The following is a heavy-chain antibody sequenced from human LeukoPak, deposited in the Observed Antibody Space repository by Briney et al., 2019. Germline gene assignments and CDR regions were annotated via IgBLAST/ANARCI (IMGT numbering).Heavy chain of an antibody. CDR1: GFTFSNCA. V-gene: IGHV3-23*01. J-gene: IGHJ4*02. D-gene: IGHD2-2*01. CDR3: AKEAFAVVPAAKSDY. Sequence: GGSLRLSCTASGFTFSNCAMSWVRQAPGKGLEWVSAISGSGGRYYADSVKGRFIISRDNSKNTVYLQMNSLRAEDTALYYCAKEAFAVVPAAKSDYWGQGTLVTVSP. CDR2: ISGSGGR.